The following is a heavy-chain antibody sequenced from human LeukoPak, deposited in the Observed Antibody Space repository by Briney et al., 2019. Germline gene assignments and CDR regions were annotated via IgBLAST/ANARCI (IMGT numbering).Heavy chain of an antibody. Sequence: GGSLRLSCAAPGFTFSSYSMNWVRQAPGKGLEWVSSMSSSGSHIYFADSVKGRFTISRDNAKKSLYLQMNSLRAEDTAVYYCARDLQYCSSSSCGLNDYWGQGTLVTVSS. CDR1: GFTFSSYS. CDR2: MSSSGSHI. V-gene: IGHV3-21*01. D-gene: IGHD2-2*01. CDR3: ARDLQYCSSSSCGLNDY. J-gene: IGHJ4*02.